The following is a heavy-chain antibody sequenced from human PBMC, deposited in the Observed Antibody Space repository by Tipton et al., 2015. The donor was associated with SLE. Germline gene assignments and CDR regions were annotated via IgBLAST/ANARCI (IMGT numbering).Heavy chain of an antibody. CDR3: ARGVLSSSWTLDGMDV. V-gene: IGHV4-59*11. CDR2: IYFSWST. D-gene: IGHD6-13*01. Sequence: LRLSCTVSGGSISSHYWRWIRQPPWMGLEWFGFIYFSWSTNHNPPLKSRVTISVDTSKNQFSLELSSVTAADTAVYYCARGVLSSSWTLDGMDVWGQGTTVTVSS. J-gene: IGHJ6*02. CDR1: GGSISSHY.